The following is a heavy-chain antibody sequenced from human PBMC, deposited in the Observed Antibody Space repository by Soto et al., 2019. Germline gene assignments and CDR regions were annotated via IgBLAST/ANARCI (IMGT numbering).Heavy chain of an antibody. J-gene: IGHJ6*03. CDR2: IYYSGST. CDR1: GGSISSYY. Sequence: QVQLQESGPGLVKPSETLSLTCTVSGGSISSYYWSWIRQPPGKGLEWMGYIYYSGSTNYNPSLKSRVTISVDTSKNQFSLKLSSVTAADTAVYYCARHGTAPPNYYYYYMDVWGKGTTVTVSS. CDR3: ARHGTAPPNYYYYYMDV. D-gene: IGHD6-13*01. V-gene: IGHV4-59*08.